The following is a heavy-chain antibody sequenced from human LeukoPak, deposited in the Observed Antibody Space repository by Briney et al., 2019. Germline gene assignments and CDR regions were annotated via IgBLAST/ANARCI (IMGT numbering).Heavy chain of an antibody. Sequence: PSETLSLTCTVSGGSISSSSYYWRWIRQPPGKGLEWIEDIYYSGSTYYNPSLKSRVTISVEPSKPHFSLKLRSVTAADRAVYYCARREGYSFGYDYWGQGTLVTVSS. CDR2: IYYSGST. J-gene: IGHJ4*02. CDR3: ARREGYSFGYDY. CDR1: GGSISSSSYY. D-gene: IGHD5-18*01. V-gene: IGHV4-39*01.